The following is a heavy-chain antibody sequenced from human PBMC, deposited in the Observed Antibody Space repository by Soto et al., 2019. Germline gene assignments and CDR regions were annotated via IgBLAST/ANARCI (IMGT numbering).Heavy chain of an antibody. D-gene: IGHD3-10*02. Sequence: ASVKVSCKASGYTLTAYYIHWVRQAPGQGREWMGIVNPGDGSTRYAQMFQDRVTMMRDTSTSTIYMELSSLRSEDTAVYYCSRSYVQNRPIDYWGQGPLVTVSS. CDR2: VNPGDGST. V-gene: IGHV1-46*01. CDR3: SRSYVQNRPIDY. CDR1: GYTLTAYY. J-gene: IGHJ4*02.